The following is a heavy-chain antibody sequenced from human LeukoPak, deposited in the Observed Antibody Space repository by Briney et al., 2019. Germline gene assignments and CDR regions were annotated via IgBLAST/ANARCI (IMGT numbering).Heavy chain of an antibody. V-gene: IGHV1-2*02. CDR3: AREPTLWFGDRKNWFDP. J-gene: IGHJ5*02. CDR2: INPNSGGT. Sequence: GASVKVSCKASGYTSTGYYMHWVRQAPGQGLEWMGWINPNSGGTNYAQKLQGRVTMTTDTSTSTAYMELRSLRSDDTAVYYCAREPTLWFGDRKNWFDPWGQGTLVTVSS. CDR1: GYTSTGYY. D-gene: IGHD3-10*01.